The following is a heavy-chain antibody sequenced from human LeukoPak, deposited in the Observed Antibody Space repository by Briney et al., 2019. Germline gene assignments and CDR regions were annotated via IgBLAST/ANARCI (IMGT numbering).Heavy chain of an antibody. CDR3: AREFMPGYGSGLGY. V-gene: IGHV3-48*03. D-gene: IGHD3-10*01. Sequence: GGSLRLSCAASGFTFSSYEMNWVRQAPGKGLEWVSYISSSGSTIYYADSVKGRFTISRDNAKNSLYLQMNSLRAEDTAVYYCAREFMPGYGSGLGYWGQGTLVTVSS. CDR2: ISSSGSTI. J-gene: IGHJ4*02. CDR1: GFTFSSYE.